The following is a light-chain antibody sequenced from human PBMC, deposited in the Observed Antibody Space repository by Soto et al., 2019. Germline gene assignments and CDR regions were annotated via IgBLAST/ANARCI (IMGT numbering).Light chain of an antibody. V-gene: IGKV1-39*01. CDR1: QSISNY. J-gene: IGKJ2*01. CDR2: AAF. Sequence: DIQMTQSPSSLSASVGDRVTIACRASQSISNYLNWYQQKPGKAPKLLIYAAFSVQSGVPSRFSGSESGTDFILTISSLQPEHVATYYCQQSYSTPYTFGQGTKLEI. CDR3: QQSYSTPYT.